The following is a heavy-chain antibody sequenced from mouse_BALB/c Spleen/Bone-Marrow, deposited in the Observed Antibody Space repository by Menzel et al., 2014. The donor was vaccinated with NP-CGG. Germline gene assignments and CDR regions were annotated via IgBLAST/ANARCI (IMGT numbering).Heavy chain of an antibody. D-gene: IGHD4-1*01. Sequence: EVQVVESGGGLVKPGGSLKLSCTASGFAFSNCDMSWVRQTPEKRLEWVATITSGGGNTYYPGSVKGRFTISRDNARDTLYLQMSSLRSEDTALYYCARVWDWFAYWGQGTLVTVSA. CDR3: ARVWDWFAY. J-gene: IGHJ3*01. V-gene: IGHV5-9*02. CDR2: ITSGGGNT. CDR1: GFAFSNCD.